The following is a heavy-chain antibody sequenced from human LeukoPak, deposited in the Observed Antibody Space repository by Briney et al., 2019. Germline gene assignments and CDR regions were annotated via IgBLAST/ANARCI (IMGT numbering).Heavy chain of an antibody. V-gene: IGHV4-34*01. CDR2: IYHSGST. CDR1: GGSFSGYY. Sequence: PSETLSLTCAVYGGSFSGYYWSWIRQPPGKGLEWIGYIYHSGSTYYNPSLKSRVTISVDRSKNQFSLKLSSVTAADTAVYYCARVEVGGTLGYWGQGTLVTVSS. J-gene: IGHJ4*02. CDR3: ARVEVGGTLGY. D-gene: IGHD4-23*01.